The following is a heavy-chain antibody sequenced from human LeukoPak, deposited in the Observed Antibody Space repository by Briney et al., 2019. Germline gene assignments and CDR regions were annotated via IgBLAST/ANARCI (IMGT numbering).Heavy chain of an antibody. Sequence: SVKVSCKASGGTFSSYAISWVLQAPGQGLEWMGGIIPIFGTANYAQKFQGRVTITADESTSTAYMELSSLRSEDTAVYYCARGSGWSYYMDVWGKGTTVTVSS. CDR2: IIPIFGTA. CDR1: GGTFSSYA. V-gene: IGHV1-69*01. J-gene: IGHJ6*03. CDR3: ARGSGWSYYMDV. D-gene: IGHD6-19*01.